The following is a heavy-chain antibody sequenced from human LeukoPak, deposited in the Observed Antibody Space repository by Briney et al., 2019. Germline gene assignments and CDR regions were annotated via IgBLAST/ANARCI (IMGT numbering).Heavy chain of an antibody. J-gene: IGHJ4*02. V-gene: IGHV3-21*01. CDR2: ISSSSSYI. CDR1: GFTSSTYT. CDR3: ARDPIVVVTAGGYFDY. Sequence: GGSLRPSFAASGFTSSTYTMTGARRAQGKGRWWVSAISSSSSYIYNADSVKGRFTISRDNAKNSLYLQMNSLRAEDTAVYYCARDPIVVVTAGGYFDYWGQGTLVTVSS. D-gene: IGHD2-21*02.